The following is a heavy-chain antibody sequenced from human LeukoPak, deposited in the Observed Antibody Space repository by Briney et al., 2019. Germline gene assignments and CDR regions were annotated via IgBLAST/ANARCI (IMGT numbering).Heavy chain of an antibody. Sequence: ASVKVSCKASGYTFTNYAMNWVRQAPGQGLEWLGWISAYNGNTELAQKFQGRVTLATDASTSTAYVELRSLTSDDTAVYFCARGGSRSRRGDDAFDIWGQGTMVTVSS. CDR1: GYTFTNYA. V-gene: IGHV1-18*01. CDR2: ISAYNGNT. D-gene: IGHD3-10*01. J-gene: IGHJ3*02. CDR3: ARGGSRSRRGDDAFDI.